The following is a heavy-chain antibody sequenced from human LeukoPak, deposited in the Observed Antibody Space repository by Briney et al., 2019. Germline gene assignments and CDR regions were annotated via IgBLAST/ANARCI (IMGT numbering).Heavy chain of an antibody. CDR3: ARDIPYEVTFGGVTVMGSFVLDY. CDR1: GYTFTGYY. J-gene: IGHJ4*02. D-gene: IGHD3-16*02. Sequence: ASVTVSCKASGYTFTGYYMHWVRQAPGQGLEWMGWINPNSGGTNYAQKFQGWVTMTRDTSISTAYMELSRLRSDDTAVYYCARDIPYEVTFGGVTVMGSFVLDYWGQGTLVTVSS. V-gene: IGHV1-2*04. CDR2: INPNSGGT.